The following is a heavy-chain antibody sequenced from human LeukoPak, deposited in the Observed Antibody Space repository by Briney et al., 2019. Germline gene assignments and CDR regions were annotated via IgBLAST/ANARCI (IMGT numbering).Heavy chain of an antibody. V-gene: IGHV5-51*01. J-gene: IGHJ4*02. Sequence: GESLKISCKGSGYSFTSYWIGWVRQMPGKGLECMGIIYPGDSDTRYSPSFQGQVTISADKSISTAYLQWSSLKASDTAMYYCARGVDTAMVTFDYWGQGTLVTVSS. D-gene: IGHD5-18*01. CDR1: GYSFTSYW. CDR3: ARGVDTAMVTFDY. CDR2: IYPGDSDT.